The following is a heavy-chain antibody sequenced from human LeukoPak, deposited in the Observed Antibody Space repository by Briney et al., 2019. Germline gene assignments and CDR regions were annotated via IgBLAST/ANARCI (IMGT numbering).Heavy chain of an antibody. V-gene: IGHV1-46*01. D-gene: IGHD1-26*01. CDR3: ARERVDSGSYSAFDI. CDR2: INPSGGST. CDR1: GYTFTSYY. J-gene: IGHJ3*02. Sequence: ASVTVSFKASGYTFTSYYMHWVRQAPGQGLEWMGIINPSGGSTSYAQKFQGRVTMTRDMSTSTVYMELSSLRSEDTAVYYCARERVDSGSYSAFDIWGQGTMVTVSS.